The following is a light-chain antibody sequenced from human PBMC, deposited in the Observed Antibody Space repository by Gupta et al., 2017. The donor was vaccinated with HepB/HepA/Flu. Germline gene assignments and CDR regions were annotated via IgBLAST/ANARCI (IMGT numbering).Light chain of an antibody. Sequence: QYVLTQPPSVSGAPGQRVTISCTGSSSNIGAGYDVHWYQQLPGTAPKLLIYGISNLPSGVPDRFSGSKSGTSASLAITGLQAEDEADYYCQSYDSSLSGVVFGGGTKLTVL. CDR3: QSYDSSLSGVV. V-gene: IGLV1-40*01. CDR2: GIS. J-gene: IGLJ2*01. CDR1: SSNIGAGYD.